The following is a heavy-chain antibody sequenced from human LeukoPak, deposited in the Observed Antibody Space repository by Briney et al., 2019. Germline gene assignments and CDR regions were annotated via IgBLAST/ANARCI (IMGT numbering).Heavy chain of an antibody. D-gene: IGHD1-26*01. Sequence: SETLSLTCSVSDGSINSYYWNWIRRPPGKGLEWIGYIYYNGNTNYSPSLKSRVSMSVDTSKNLFSLKVSSVTAADTAVYYCARGRSNYYGMDVWGQGTTVTVSS. V-gene: IGHV4-59*01. J-gene: IGHJ6*02. CDR3: ARGRSNYYGMDV. CDR1: DGSINSYY. CDR2: IYYNGNT.